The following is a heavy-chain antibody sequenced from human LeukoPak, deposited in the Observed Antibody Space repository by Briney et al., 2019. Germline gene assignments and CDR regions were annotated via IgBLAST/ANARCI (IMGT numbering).Heavy chain of an antibody. CDR3: AREGVDWNHSVYYFDY. CDR1: GGTFSSYA. V-gene: IGHV1-69*01. CDR2: IIPIFGTA. J-gene: IGHJ4*02. D-gene: IGHD1-1*01. Sequence: SVKVSCKASGGTFSSYAISWVRQAPGQGLEWMGGIIPIFGTANYAQKFQGRVTITADESTSTAYMELSRLRSDDTAVYYCAREGVDWNHSVYYFDYWGQGTLVTVSS.